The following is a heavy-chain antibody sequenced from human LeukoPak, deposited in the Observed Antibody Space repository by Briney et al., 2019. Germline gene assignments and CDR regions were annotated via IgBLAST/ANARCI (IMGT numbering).Heavy chain of an antibody. CDR1: GDSIGRYF. CDR3: AREWDF. CDR2: IYPSGNT. V-gene: IGHV4-4*07. Sequence: KTSETLSLTCTVSGDSIGRYFWSWIRQPAKKGLEWIGRIYPSGNTDCNPSLKSRVTMSLDTSKNQSSLKLKSVTAADTAVYYCAREWDFWGQGTVVTVSS. J-gene: IGHJ3*01.